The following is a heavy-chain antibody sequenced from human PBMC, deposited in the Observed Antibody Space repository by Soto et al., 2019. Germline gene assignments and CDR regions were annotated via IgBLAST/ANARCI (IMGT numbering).Heavy chain of an antibody. CDR1: GYSISSSNW. Sequence: QVQLQESGPGLVKPSDTLSLTCAVSGYSISSSNWWGWIRQPPGKGLEWIGYIYYSGSTYYNPSLKSRVTMSVDTSKNQFSLKLSSVTAVDTAVYYCARSAVAITSVGYFDYWGLGTLVTVSS. CDR2: IYYSGST. D-gene: IGHD3-22*01. CDR3: ARSAVAITSVGYFDY. V-gene: IGHV4-28*01. J-gene: IGHJ4*02.